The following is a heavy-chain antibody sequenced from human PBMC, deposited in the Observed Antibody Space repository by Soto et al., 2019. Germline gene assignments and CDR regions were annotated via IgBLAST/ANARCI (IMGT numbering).Heavy chain of an antibody. D-gene: IGHD4-4*01. V-gene: IGHV1-69*18. Sequence: QVQLVQSGAEVKKPGSSVTVSYKASGGTFSSYDISWVRQAPGRGLEWMGRIIPFIGTANYAQKFQGRVTITADESTSTAYMELTSLRSEDTAVYSCARVVTTTVPASYYYGMDVWGQGTTVTVSS. CDR2: IIPFIGTA. CDR3: ARVVTTTVPASYYYGMDV. CDR1: GGTFSSYD. J-gene: IGHJ6*02.